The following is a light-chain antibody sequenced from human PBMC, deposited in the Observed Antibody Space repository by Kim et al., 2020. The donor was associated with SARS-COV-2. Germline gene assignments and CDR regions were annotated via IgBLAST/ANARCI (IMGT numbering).Light chain of an antibody. CDR2: EDD. V-gene: IGLV6-57*01. CDR1: SGNFARGS. Sequence: KTVTISCTGSSGNFARGSVQWFQPRPDSSPTTVINEDDQRPSGVPDRFSGAIDSSSTFAPLTISGLRAEDEADYCCQSSDGSSHWVLGGGTQLTVL. J-gene: IGLJ3*02. CDR3: QSSDGSSHWV.